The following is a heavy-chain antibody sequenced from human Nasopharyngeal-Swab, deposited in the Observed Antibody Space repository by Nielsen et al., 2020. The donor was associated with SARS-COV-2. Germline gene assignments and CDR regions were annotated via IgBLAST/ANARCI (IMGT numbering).Heavy chain of an antibody. J-gene: IGHJ5*02. CDR3: ARAPLAVAGTIGDWFDP. Sequence: WVRQAPGQRLEWMGWINAGNGNTKYSQKFQGRVTITRDTSASTAYMELSSLRSEETAVYYCARAPLAVAGTIGDWFDPWGQGTLVTVSS. V-gene: IGHV1-3*01. CDR2: INAGNGNT. D-gene: IGHD6-19*01.